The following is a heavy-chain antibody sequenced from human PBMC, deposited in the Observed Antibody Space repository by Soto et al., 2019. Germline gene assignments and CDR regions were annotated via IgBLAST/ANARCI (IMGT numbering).Heavy chain of an antibody. D-gene: IGHD4-17*01. J-gene: IGHJ4*02. CDR2: ISWHSGNL. CDR3: AKGASTTVFAFNDY. V-gene: IGHV3-9*01. Sequence: EVQLVESGGGLVQPGRSLRLSCAASGFTFDDYAMHWVRQGPGKGLEWVSSISWHSGNLGYADSVKGRFTISRDNAKNSLYLQMNSLRGEDTALYYCAKGASTTVFAFNDYWGQGTLVTVSS. CDR1: GFTFDDYA.